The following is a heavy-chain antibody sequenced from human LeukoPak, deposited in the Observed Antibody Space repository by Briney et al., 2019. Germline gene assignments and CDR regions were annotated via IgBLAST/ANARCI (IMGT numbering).Heavy chain of an antibody. CDR3: ARDRCSGGSCYFGWFDP. CDR2: TYYRSKWYN. CDR1: GDSVSSNSAA. J-gene: IGHJ5*02. V-gene: IGHV6-1*01. Sequence: SQTLSLTCAISGDSVSSNSAAWNWIRQSPSRGLEWLGRTYYRSKWYNDYAVSVKCRITINPDTSKNQFSLQLNSVTPEDTAVYYCARDRCSGGSCYFGWFDPWGQGTLVTVSS. D-gene: IGHD2-15*01.